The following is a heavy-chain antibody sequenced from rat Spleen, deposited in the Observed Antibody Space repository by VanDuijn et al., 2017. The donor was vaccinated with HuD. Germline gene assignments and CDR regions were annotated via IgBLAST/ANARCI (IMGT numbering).Heavy chain of an antibody. J-gene: IGHJ3*01. Sequence: QLQEAGPGLVKPSQSLSLSCSVTEYSITSSYRWNWIRKFPGNKLEWMGYINSAGSTNYNPSLKSRISLTRDTSKNQFFLQVNSVTTEDTATYYCARSDGTHYYLPFIYWGQGALVTVSS. V-gene: IGHV3-3*01. CDR3: ARSDGTHYYLPFIY. CDR1: EYSITSSYR. CDR2: INSAGST. D-gene: IGHD1-12*02.